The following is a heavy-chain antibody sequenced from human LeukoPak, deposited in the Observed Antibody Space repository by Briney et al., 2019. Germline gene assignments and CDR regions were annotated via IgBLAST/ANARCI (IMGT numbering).Heavy chain of an antibody. Sequence: TGGSLRLSCAASGFTFKSYAVSWVRQAPGKGLEWVSGISGSGGSTYYADSVKGRFTISRDNAKNTLYLQMNSLRAEDTAVYYCARSYYDSSGTLFDYWGQGTLVTVSS. D-gene: IGHD3-22*01. CDR1: GFTFKSYA. CDR2: ISGSGGST. CDR3: ARSYYDSSGTLFDY. V-gene: IGHV3-23*01. J-gene: IGHJ4*02.